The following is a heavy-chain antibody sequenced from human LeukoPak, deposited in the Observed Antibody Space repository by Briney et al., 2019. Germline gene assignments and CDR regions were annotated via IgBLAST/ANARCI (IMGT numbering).Heavy chain of an antibody. D-gene: IGHD6-13*01. CDR1: GGSFSGYY. V-gene: IGHV4-34*01. J-gene: IGHJ5*02. CDR2: INHSGST. CDR3: ARGGKTAAWNWFDP. Sequence: SETLSLTCAVSGGSFSGYYWSWIRQPPGKGLEWIGEINHSGSTNYNPSLKSRVTISVDTSKNQFSLKLSSVTAADTAVYYCARGGKTAAWNWFDPWGQGTLVTVSS.